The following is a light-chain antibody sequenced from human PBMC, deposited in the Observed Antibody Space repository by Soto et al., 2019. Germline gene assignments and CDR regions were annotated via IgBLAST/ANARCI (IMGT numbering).Light chain of an antibody. Sequence: QSALTQPASVSGSPGQSITISCTGTSSDVGSYKLVSWYQQHPGKAPKLMISEVSKRPSGISDRFSGSKSGSTASLTISRLQAEDEADYYCCSYAGTRTHTVFGGGTQLTVL. CDR1: SSDVGSYKL. V-gene: IGLV2-23*02. CDR2: EVS. CDR3: CSYAGTRTHTV. J-gene: IGLJ7*01.